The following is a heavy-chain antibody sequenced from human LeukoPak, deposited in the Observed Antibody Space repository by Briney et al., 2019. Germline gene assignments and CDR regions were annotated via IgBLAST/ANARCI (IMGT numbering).Heavy chain of an antibody. Sequence: GGSLRLSCAASGFSFSDYSMNWVRQAPGKGLVWVSFISSYSTYIYYADSLKGRFTISRDNAKNSLYLQMNSLRAEDTAVYYCARDSFAGYDSSGYSSYDYWGQGTLVTVSS. V-gene: IGHV3-21*01. CDR3: ARDSFAGYDSSGYSSYDY. D-gene: IGHD3-22*01. CDR1: GFSFSDYS. CDR2: ISSYSTYI. J-gene: IGHJ4*02.